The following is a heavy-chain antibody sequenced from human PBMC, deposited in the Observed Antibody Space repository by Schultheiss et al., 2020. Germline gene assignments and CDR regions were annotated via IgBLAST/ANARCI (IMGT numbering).Heavy chain of an antibody. D-gene: IGHD6-6*01. CDR3: ARDSEYSSSFWVY. J-gene: IGHJ4*02. CDR2: ISSSSSYI. Sequence: GGSLRLSCAASGFTFSSYSMNWVRQAPGKGLEWVSSISSSSSYIYYADSVKGRFTISRDNAKNSLYLQMNSLRAEDTAVYYCARDSEYSSSFWVYWGQGTLVTVSS. V-gene: IGHV3-21*01. CDR1: GFTFSSYS.